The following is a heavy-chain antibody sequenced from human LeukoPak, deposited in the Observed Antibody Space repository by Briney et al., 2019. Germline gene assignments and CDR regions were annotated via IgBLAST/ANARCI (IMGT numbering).Heavy chain of an antibody. CDR1: GGSISSGTYS. Sequence: SETLSLTCAVSGGSISSGTYSWTWIRQPPGKGLEWIGYIFHSGSTYYNPSLKSRVTISVDRSKNQFSLKLSSVTAADTAVYYCARMITMVRGVDDNWFDPWGQGTLATVSS. V-gene: IGHV4-30-2*01. CDR3: ARMITMVRGVDDNWFDP. CDR2: IFHSGST. D-gene: IGHD3-10*01. J-gene: IGHJ5*02.